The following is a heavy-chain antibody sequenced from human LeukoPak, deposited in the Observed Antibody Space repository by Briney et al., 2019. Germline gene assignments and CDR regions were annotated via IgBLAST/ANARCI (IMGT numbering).Heavy chain of an antibody. CDR2: IYHSGST. Sequence: XYXXXWIRQPPGKGLEXXGYIYHSGSTYYNPSLKSRVTISVDRSKNQFSLKLSSVTAADTAVYYCARGVTIFGVVSFDYWGQGTLVTVSS. J-gene: IGHJ4*02. D-gene: IGHD3-3*01. CDR3: ARGVTIFGVVSFDY. CDR1: XYX. V-gene: IGHV4-30-2*01.